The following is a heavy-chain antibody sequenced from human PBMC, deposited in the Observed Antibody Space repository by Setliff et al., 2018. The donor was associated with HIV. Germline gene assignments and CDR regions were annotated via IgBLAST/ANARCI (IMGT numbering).Heavy chain of an antibody. V-gene: IGHV1-2*02. CDR2: VNPNTGGT. CDR1: GYSFTNYA. CDR3: VRNSFPIGITGTGPLFDY. J-gene: IGHJ4*02. Sequence: GASVKVSCKASGYSFTNYAIHWVRQAPGQRLEWMGWVNPNTGGTVYAQKFQGRVTMTADTFSTTVYMEFRSLRSDDTAIYYCVRNSFPIGITGTGPLFDYWGQGTLVTVSS. D-gene: IGHD1-1*01.